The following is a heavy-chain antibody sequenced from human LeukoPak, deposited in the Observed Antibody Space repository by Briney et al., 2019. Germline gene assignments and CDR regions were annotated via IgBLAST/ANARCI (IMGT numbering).Heavy chain of an antibody. D-gene: IGHD3-22*01. CDR1: GGSINSRNHY. CDR3: ARLLAYYYDSSGPFFDY. CDR2: IYYSGSI. V-gene: IGHV4-39*01. J-gene: IGHJ4*02. Sequence: PSETLSLTCTASGGSINSRNHYWGWIRQPPGKGLEWIGNIYYSGSIYYNPSLKSRLTIPIDTSRNQFSLKLSSVTATDTAVYYCARLLAYYYDSSGPFFDYWGQGTLVTVSS.